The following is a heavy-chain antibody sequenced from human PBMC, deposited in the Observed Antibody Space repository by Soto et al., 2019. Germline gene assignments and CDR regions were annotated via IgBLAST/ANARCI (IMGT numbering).Heavy chain of an antibody. CDR3: GKRPSYDFVN. Sequence: QLGGPLRLSCAASGFTFSTYAMSWVRQAPGKGLEWVSSISGSGGGTWYEDSVKGRFTISRDNSQNTLYLQMDSLRAEDTAVYYCGKRPSYDFVNWGQGTLVTVSS. CDR2: ISGSGGGT. V-gene: IGHV3-23*01. D-gene: IGHD3-3*01. J-gene: IGHJ4*02. CDR1: GFTFSTYA.